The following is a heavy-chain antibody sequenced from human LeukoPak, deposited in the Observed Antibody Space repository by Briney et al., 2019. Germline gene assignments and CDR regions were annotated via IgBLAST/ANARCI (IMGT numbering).Heavy chain of an antibody. J-gene: IGHJ4*02. Sequence: GGSLRLSCAASGFTFSNYGMHWVRQAPGKGLEWMGGFDPEDGETIYAQKFQGRVTMTEDTSTDTAYMELSSLRSEDTAVYYCATSRDSSGYYLTPLDYWGQGTLVTVSS. D-gene: IGHD3-22*01. V-gene: IGHV1-24*01. CDR3: ATSRDSSGYYLTPLDY. CDR1: GFTFSNYG. CDR2: FDPEDGET.